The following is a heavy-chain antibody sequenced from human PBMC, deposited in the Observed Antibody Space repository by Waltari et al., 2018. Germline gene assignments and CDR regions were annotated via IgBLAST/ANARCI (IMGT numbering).Heavy chain of an antibody. CDR3: IHYGPETYSTDK. Sequence: EVQMVESGGALVKPGGSLRLSCAASGLPFSRATMTWVRQVPGKGLGWVGRAKSKPEGGAIDYAAPVRGRFNILRDDSKNTLYLQMNSLRTEDTGVYYCIHYGPETYSTDKWGPGTLVTVSS. J-gene: IGHJ4*02. CDR2: AKSKPEGGAI. D-gene: IGHD3-10*01. CDR1: GLPFSRAT. V-gene: IGHV3-15*02.